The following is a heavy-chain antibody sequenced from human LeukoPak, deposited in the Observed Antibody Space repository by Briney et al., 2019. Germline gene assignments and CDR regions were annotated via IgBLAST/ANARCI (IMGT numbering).Heavy chain of an antibody. J-gene: IGHJ6*02. CDR1: GYTFTSYY. CDR3: ARGCRVVPGVHNVGMTSYYNGMDV. D-gene: IGHD2-2*01. Sequence: ASVKVSCKPSGYTFTSYYMHWVRQAPGQGLEWMGTINPSGGDTSYAQKFQGRVTTTRDPSTSTVYMEVVSLRPEDTAVYYCARGCRVVPGVHNVGMTSYYNGMDVWGQGTTVTVSS. CDR2: INPSGGDT. V-gene: IGHV1-46*01.